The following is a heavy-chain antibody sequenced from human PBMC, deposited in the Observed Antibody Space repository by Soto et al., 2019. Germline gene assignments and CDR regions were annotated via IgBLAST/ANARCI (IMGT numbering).Heavy chain of an antibody. CDR1: GFTFSSYS. V-gene: IGHV3-21*01. Sequence: GALRLSCAASGFTFSSYSMNWVRQAPGKGLEWVSSISSSSSYIYYADSVKGRFTISRDNAKNSLYLQMNSLRAEDTAVYYCASPHYDFWSGYPYYYYYMDVWGKGTTVTVSS. J-gene: IGHJ6*03. CDR3: ASPHYDFWSGYPYYYYYMDV. D-gene: IGHD3-3*01. CDR2: ISSSSSYI.